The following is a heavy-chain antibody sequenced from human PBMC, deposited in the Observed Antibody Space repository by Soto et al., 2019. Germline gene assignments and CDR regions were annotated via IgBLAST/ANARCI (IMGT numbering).Heavy chain of an antibody. CDR1: GYTFTSYD. J-gene: IGHJ4*02. CDR3: AGRSLRYFDWLCD. D-gene: IGHD3-9*01. V-gene: IGHV1-8*01. CDR2: MNPNSGNT. Sequence: ASVKVSCKASGYTFTSYDINWVRQATGQGLEWMGWMNPNSGNTGYAQKFQGRVTMTRNTSISTAYMELSSLRSEDTAVYYCAGRSLRYFDWLCDWGQGTLVTVSS.